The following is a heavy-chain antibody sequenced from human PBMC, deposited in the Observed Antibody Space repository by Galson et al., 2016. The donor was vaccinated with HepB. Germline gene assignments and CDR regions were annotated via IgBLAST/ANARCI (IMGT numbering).Heavy chain of an antibody. J-gene: IGHJ3*02. CDR1: GFTFSKYA. CDR3: AKDQGVLRHFDWLTYDAFDM. D-gene: IGHD3-9*01. CDR2: ISTNGINE. V-gene: IGHV3-30*18. Sequence: SLRLSCAASGFTFSKYALHWVRQAPGKGLEWVAVISTNGINEQYADSVKGRFTVSRDNSKNTVDLQMNSLRPEDTAVYYCAKDQGVLRHFDWLTYDAFDMWGQGTMVTVSS.